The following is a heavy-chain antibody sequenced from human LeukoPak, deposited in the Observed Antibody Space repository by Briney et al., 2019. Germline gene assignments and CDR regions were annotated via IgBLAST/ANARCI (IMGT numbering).Heavy chain of an antibody. Sequence: GGSLRLSCAASGFTFDDYAMHWVRQAPGKGLEWVSLISGDGGSTYYADSVKGRFTISRDNSKNSLYLQMNSLRTEDTALYYCAKDQIYCGGDCQYDYWGQGTLVTVSS. D-gene: IGHD2-21*02. V-gene: IGHV3-43*02. CDR2: ISGDGGST. J-gene: IGHJ4*02. CDR1: GFTFDDYA. CDR3: AKDQIYCGGDCQYDY.